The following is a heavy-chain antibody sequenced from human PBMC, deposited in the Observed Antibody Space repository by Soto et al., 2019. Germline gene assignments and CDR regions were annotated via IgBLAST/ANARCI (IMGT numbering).Heavy chain of an antibody. D-gene: IGHD3-22*01. J-gene: IGHJ4*02. CDR3: AKGEGSSGYYSLFDY. CDR2: ISWNRGSI. Sequence: DVQLVESGGGLVQPGRSLRLSCAASGFTFDDYAMHWVRQAPGKGLEWVSGISWNRGSIGYADSVKGRFTISRDNAKNSLYLQMNSLRAEDTALYYCAKGEGSSGYYSLFDYWGQGTLVTVSS. CDR1: GFTFDDYA. V-gene: IGHV3-9*01.